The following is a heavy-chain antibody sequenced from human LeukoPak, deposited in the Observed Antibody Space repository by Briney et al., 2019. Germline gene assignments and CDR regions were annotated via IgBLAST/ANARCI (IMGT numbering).Heavy chain of an antibody. CDR2: IYYTGNT. V-gene: IGHV4-39*01. CDR3: ARQTGSGLFTLP. J-gene: IGHJ4*02. D-gene: IGHD3/OR15-3a*01. CDR1: GISISSSNSY. Sequence: SETLSLTCTVSGISISSSNSYWGWIRQPPGKGLEWIGSIYYTGNTYYNASLKSRVTISIDTSKNQISLRLTSVTAADTAMYYCARQTGSGLFTLPGGQGTLVTVSS.